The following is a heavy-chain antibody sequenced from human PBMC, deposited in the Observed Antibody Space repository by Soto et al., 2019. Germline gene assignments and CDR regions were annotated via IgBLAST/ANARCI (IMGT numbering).Heavy chain of an antibody. Sequence: EVQVVESGGGLVQPGGSLRLSCAASGFTFSNYWMHRVRQAPGKGLVWVSHIKYDGSSTSYADSVKGRFTVSRDNAKNTLFLQMNSLRAEDTAVYYCTRDGTGSTPLDYWGQGTLVTVSS. V-gene: IGHV3-74*01. CDR3: TRDGTGSTPLDY. D-gene: IGHD1-7*01. J-gene: IGHJ4*02. CDR2: IKYDGSST. CDR1: GFTFSNYW.